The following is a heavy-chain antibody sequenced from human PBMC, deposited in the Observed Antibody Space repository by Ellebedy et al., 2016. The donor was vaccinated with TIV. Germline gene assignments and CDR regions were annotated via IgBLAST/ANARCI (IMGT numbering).Heavy chain of an antibody. V-gene: IGHV3-30*18. D-gene: IGHD1-26*01. CDR1: GFTFSSYG. J-gene: IGHJ6*02. CDR3: AKDQGYSGSYYYYYGMDV. Sequence: GESLKISXAASGFTFSSYGMHWVRQAPGKGLEWVAVISYDGSNKYYADSVKGRFTISRDNSKNTLYLQMNSLRAEDTAVYYCAKDQGYSGSYYYYYGMDVWGQGTTVTVSS. CDR2: ISYDGSNK.